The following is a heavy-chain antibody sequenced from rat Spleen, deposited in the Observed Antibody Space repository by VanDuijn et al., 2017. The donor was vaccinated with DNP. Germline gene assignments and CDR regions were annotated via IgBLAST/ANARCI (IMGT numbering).Heavy chain of an antibody. V-gene: IGHV4-2*01. CDR2: INKDSRTM. CDR3: VRERFGVDY. J-gene: IGHJ2*01. D-gene: IGHD4-3*01. CDR1: GFNFNDYW. Sequence: EVKLVESGGGLVQPGRSLQLSCAASGFNFNDYWMGWVRQAPGKGLEWIGEINKDSRTMKYTPSLKDKFTISRDNAQNTLYLQMSKLGSEDTATYYCVRERFGVDYWGQGVMVTVSS.